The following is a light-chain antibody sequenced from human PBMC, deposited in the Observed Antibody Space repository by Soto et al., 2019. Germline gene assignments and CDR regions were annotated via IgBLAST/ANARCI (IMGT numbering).Light chain of an antibody. V-gene: IGKV1-39*01. J-gene: IGKJ2*01. CDR1: QSISND. CDR3: QQSYSTPQYT. Sequence: DIQMTQSPSSLSASVGDTVTITCRASQSISNDSYWYQQKTWKAPKLLIYAASTLQGGVPSRFSGSGSGTAFTLTISSLQPEDFATYYCQQSYSTPQYTFGQGTRLEIK. CDR2: AAS.